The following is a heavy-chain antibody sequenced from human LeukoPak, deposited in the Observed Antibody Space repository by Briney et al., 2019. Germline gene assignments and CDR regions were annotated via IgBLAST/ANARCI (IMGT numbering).Heavy chain of an antibody. CDR1: GFTVSSNY. V-gene: IGHV3-53*01. J-gene: IGHJ4*02. D-gene: IGHD3-10*01. CDR2: IYSGVST. Sequence: GGSLRLSCAASGFTVSSNYMSWVRQAPGKGLEWVSLIYSGVSTYYADSVEGRFTISRDSSKNTLYLQMNSLRAEDTAVYYCARDRGGIDGSRNFDYWCQGTLVTVSS. CDR3: ARDRGGIDGSRNFDY.